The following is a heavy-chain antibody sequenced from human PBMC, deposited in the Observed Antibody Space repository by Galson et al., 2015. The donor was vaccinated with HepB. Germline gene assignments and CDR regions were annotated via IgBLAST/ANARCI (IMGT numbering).Heavy chain of an antibody. CDR3: AIQVVRGSGSFEKNWFDP. D-gene: IGHD3-10*01. J-gene: IGHJ5*02. CDR2: TDPREPYT. V-gene: IGHV5-10-1*01. Sequence: QSCAQVKRPGEALTISFTGSRDRCSNCRMSWVRQMPGKGLEWTGMTDPREPYTFYNRSFQGHVDISTDKSISTAYLQWSSLKASDTATYYCAIQVVRGSGSFEKNWFDPWGQGTLVAVSS. CDR1: RDRCSNCR.